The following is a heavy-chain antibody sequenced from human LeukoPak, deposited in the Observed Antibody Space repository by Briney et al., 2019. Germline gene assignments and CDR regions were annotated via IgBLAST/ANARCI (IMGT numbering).Heavy chain of an antibody. CDR3: ATDGAAAGIDLDY. D-gene: IGHD6-13*01. CDR2: ISSSSTYI. Sequence: GGSLRLSCAASGFTLSSYSMNWVRQAPGKGLEWVSSISSSSTYIYYADSVKGRFTISRDNAKNSLYLQRNSLRAEDTAVYYCATDGAAAGIDLDYGGQGTLVTVSS. V-gene: IGHV3-21*01. J-gene: IGHJ4*02. CDR1: GFTLSSYS.